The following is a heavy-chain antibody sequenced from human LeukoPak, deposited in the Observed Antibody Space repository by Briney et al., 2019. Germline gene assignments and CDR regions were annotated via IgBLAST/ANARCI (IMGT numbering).Heavy chain of an antibody. CDR1: GGSISSYY. CDR3: ARGPAALIDY. CDR2: IYYSGST. J-gene: IGHJ4*02. D-gene: IGHD6-25*01. Sequence: SETLSLTCTVSGGSISSYYWSWIRQLPGKGLEWIGYIYYSGSTNYNPSLKSRVTISVDTSKNQFSLKLSSVTAADTAVYYCARGPAALIDYWGQGTLVTVSS. V-gene: IGHV4-59*01.